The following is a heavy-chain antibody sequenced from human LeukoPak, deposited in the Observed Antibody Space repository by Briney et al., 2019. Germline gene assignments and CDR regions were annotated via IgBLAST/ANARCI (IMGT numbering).Heavy chain of an antibody. CDR1: GYTFTSYG. CDR2: ISAYNGNT. Sequence: ASVKVSCKASGYTFTSYGISWVRQAPGQGLEWMGWISAYNGNTNYAQKLQGRVTMTTDTSTSTAYMELRSLRSDDTAVYYCARRSPRVAAADTGSLRNCGQGTLGTVAP. D-gene: IGHD6-13*01. J-gene: IGHJ4*02. V-gene: IGHV1-18*01. CDR3: ARRSPRVAAADTGSLRN.